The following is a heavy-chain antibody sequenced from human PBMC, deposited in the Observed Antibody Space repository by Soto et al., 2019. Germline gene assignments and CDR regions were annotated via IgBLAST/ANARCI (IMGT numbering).Heavy chain of an antibody. Sequence: PGGSLRLSCAASGFTFSSYSMNWVRQAPGKGLEWVSSISSSSSYIYYADSVKGRFTISRDNAKNSLYLQMNSLRAEDTAVYYCARVSQTDNFWIVFPYFDYWGQGTLATASS. D-gene: IGHD3-3*01. CDR3: ARVSQTDNFWIVFPYFDY. CDR2: ISSSSSYI. J-gene: IGHJ4*02. V-gene: IGHV3-21*01. CDR1: GFTFSSYS.